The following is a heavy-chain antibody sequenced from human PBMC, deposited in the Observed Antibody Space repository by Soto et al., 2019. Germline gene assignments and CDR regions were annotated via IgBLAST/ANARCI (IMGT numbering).Heavy chain of an antibody. J-gene: IGHJ4*02. D-gene: IGHD3-22*01. CDR3: ARATYYYDSSGYYSYYFDY. CDR2: IYYSGST. Sequence: QVQLQESGPGLVKPSQTLSLTCTVSGGSISSGGYYWSWIRQHPGKGLEWIGYIYYSGSTYYNPSHKSRVTISVDTSKNPFSLKLSSVTAADTAVYYCARATYYYDSSGYYSYYFDYWGQGTLVTVSS. V-gene: IGHV4-31*03. CDR1: GGSISSGGYY.